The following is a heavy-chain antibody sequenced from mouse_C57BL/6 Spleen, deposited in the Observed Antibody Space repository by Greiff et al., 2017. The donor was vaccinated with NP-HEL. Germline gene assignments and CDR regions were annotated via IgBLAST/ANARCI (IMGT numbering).Heavy chain of an antibody. Sequence: QVQLQQSGAELVKPGASVKISCKASGYAFSSYWMNWVKQRPGKGLEWIGQIYPGDGDTNYNGQFKGKATLTADKSSSTAYMQLSSLTSEDSAVDFCARGDSNYYFDYWGQGTTLTVSS. D-gene: IGHD2-5*01. CDR1: GYAFSSYW. CDR2: IYPGDGDT. V-gene: IGHV1-80*01. CDR3: ARGDSNYYFDY. J-gene: IGHJ2*01.